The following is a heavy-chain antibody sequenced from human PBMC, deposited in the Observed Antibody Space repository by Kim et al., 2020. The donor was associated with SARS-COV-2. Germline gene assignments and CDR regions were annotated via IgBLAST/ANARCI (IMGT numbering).Heavy chain of an antibody. V-gene: IGHV1-69*04. D-gene: IGHD6-13*01. CDR3: ARGDSIAAA. J-gene: IGHJ4*02. CDR2: GIP. Sequence: GIPNHAQTCQGRVTIPADNSTSTAYMELSSLRSEDTAVYYCARGDSIAAAWGQGTLVTVSS.